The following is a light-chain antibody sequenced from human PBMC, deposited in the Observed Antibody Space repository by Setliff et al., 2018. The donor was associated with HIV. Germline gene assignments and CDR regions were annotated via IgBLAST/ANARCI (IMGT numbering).Light chain of an antibody. CDR3: SSYSSTSTLL. Sequence: QPALTQPASVSGSPGQSITISCTGSSSDIFYNYVSWYQQHPGKAPKLIIYDVTNRPSGVSNRFSGSKSGNTASLTISGLQVGDEADYYCSSYSSTSTLLFGAGTKV. J-gene: IGLJ1*01. CDR1: SSDIFYNY. V-gene: IGLV2-14*03. CDR2: DVT.